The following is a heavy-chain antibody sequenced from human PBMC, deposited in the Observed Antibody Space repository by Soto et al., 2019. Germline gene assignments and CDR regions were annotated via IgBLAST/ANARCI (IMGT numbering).Heavy chain of an antibody. Sequence: LSLTCTVSGGSIISDGFYWHWIRQHPGKGLEWLGYIYYSGTTYYTSSLESRLTMSVDTSKNQFSLKLRSVTAADTAVYYCARVWDSSGPNFDYWGQGTLVTAPQ. J-gene: IGHJ4*02. CDR2: IYYSGTT. D-gene: IGHD3-22*01. V-gene: IGHV4-31*03. CDR3: ARVWDSSGPNFDY. CDR1: GGSIISDGFY.